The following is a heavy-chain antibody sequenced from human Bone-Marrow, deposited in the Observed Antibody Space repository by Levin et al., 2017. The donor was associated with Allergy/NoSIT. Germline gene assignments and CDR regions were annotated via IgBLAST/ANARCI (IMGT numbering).Heavy chain of an antibody. CDR1: GDTLSELS. Sequence: GESLKISCKVSGDTLSELSIQWVGQAPGKGLEWMGTFAAEDGEAVFAQKFQDRLTMTEDTSTDTEYMELRSLISEDTAVYYCATASELRGLDIWGQGTVVTVSS. CDR2: FAAEDGEA. V-gene: IGHV1-24*01. J-gene: IGHJ3*02. CDR3: ATASELRGLDI. D-gene: IGHD1-14*01.